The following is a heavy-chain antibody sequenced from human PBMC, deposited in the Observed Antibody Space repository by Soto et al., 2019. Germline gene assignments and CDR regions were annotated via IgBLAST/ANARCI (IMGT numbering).Heavy chain of an antibody. CDR3: ARHQRDDASRKIDC. Sequence: SETLSLTCAVYGGSFSGYYWSWIRQPPGKGLEWIGEINHSGSTNYNPSLKSRVTISADKSIGTAYLQWSSLKASDTAMYYCARHQRDDASRKIDCWGQGTLVTVSS. D-gene: IGHD3-16*01. V-gene: IGHV4-34*01. J-gene: IGHJ4*02. CDR2: INHSGST. CDR1: GGSFSGYY.